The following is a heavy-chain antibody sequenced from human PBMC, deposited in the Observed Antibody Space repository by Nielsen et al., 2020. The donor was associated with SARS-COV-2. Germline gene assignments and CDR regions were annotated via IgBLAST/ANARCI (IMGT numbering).Heavy chain of an antibody. Sequence: SETLSFTCAISGDSVSSNSAAWNWIRQSPSRGLEWLGRTYYRSKWYNDYAVSVKSRITINPDTSKNQFSLQLNSVTPEDTAVYYCARDPMVRGVITIYYYYYGMDVWGQGTTVTVSS. CDR1: GDSVSSNSAA. CDR3: ARDPMVRGVITIYYYYYGMDV. D-gene: IGHD3-10*01. V-gene: IGHV6-1*01. J-gene: IGHJ6*02. CDR2: TYYRSKWYN.